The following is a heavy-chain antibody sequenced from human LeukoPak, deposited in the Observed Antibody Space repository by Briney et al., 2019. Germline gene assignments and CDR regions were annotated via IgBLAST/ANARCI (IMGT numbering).Heavy chain of an antibody. CDR2: INNSGYT. CDR3: TRAVAGFPD. Sequence: SETLSLTCAASGVPFSNYYWSWVRQSPSQGLEWIGEINNSGYTNYNPSLKSRVTMSLDPSKKQFSLRLTSVTAAEAGVYYCTRAVAGFPDWGQGTLVTVSS. J-gene: IGHJ4*02. V-gene: IGHV4-34*01. CDR1: GVPFSNYY. D-gene: IGHD6-19*01.